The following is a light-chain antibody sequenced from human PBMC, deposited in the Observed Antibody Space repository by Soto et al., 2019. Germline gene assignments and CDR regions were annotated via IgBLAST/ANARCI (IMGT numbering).Light chain of an antibody. CDR1: QSISKY. V-gene: IGKV1-39*01. Sequence: DIQMTQSPSSLSASVGDRVTLTCRASQSISKYLNWCQLKSGKGPKLLIYGTSTLQSGVPSRFSGSGSGTDFTLTISNLQPEDFAVYYCQQGYSPLLTFGGGTRVEIK. CDR2: GTS. CDR3: QQGYSPLLT. J-gene: IGKJ4*01.